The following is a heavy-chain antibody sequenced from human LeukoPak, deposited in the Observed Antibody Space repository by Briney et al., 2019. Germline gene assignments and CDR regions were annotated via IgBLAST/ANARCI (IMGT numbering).Heavy chain of an antibody. J-gene: IGHJ4*02. D-gene: IGHD1-26*01. CDR1: GGSISSYY. CDR3: ARLEGGSYPDY. CDR2: IYTSGST. V-gene: IGHV4-4*09. Sequence: SETLSLTCTVSGGSISSYYWSWIRQPPGEGLEWIGYIYTSGSTNYNPSLKSRVTISVDTSKNQFSLKLSSVTAADTAVYYCARLEGGSYPDYWGQGTLVTVSS.